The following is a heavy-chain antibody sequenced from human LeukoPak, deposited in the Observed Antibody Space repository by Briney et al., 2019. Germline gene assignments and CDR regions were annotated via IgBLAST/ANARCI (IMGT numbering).Heavy chain of an antibody. CDR1: GFTFSSYS. Sequence: GGSLRLSCAASGFTFSSYSMHWVRQAPGKGLEWVAVISYDGGNKYYADSVKGRFTISRDSSKTILYLQMNSLRAEDTAVYFCARERSDAFDIWGQGTMVTVSS. J-gene: IGHJ3*02. CDR3: ARERSDAFDI. CDR2: ISYDGGNK. D-gene: IGHD4-17*01. V-gene: IGHV3-30-3*01.